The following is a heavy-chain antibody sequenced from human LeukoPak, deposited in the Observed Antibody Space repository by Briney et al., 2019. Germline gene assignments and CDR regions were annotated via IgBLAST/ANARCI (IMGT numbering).Heavy chain of an antibody. CDR3: AKEYAGSHYYFYYMDV. Sequence: GGSLRLSCAASGFTFSNYGMHWVRQAPGKGLGWVAFIRYDGSDKYYADSVKGRLTISRDNSKKTLYLQMNSLRAEDTAVYYCAKEYAGSHYYFYYMDVWGKGTTVTVSS. CDR1: GFTFSNYG. CDR2: IRYDGSDK. V-gene: IGHV3-30*02. J-gene: IGHJ6*03.